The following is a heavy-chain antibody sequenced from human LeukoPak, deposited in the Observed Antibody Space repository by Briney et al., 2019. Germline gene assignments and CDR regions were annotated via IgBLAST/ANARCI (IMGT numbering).Heavy chain of an antibody. V-gene: IGHV3-53*05. CDR2: IYSGGST. J-gene: IGHJ6*02. Sequence: HPGGSLRLSCAASGFTVSSNYMSWVRQAPGKGLEWVSVIYSGGSTYYADSVKGRFTISRDNSKNTLYLQMDSLRAEDTAVYYCARDRSIYYYNAMDVWGQGTTVTVSS. CDR3: ARDRSIYYYNAMDV. CDR1: GFTVSSNY. D-gene: IGHD3-3*02.